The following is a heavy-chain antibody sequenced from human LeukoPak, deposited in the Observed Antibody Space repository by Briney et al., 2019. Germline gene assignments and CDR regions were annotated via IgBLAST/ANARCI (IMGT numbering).Heavy chain of an antibody. D-gene: IGHD3-22*01. CDR1: GFTFSSYA. J-gene: IGHJ3*02. CDR2: ISGSGGST. Sequence: GGSLRLSCAASGFTFSSYAMSWVRQAPGKGLEWVSAISGSGGSTYYADSVKGRFTISRDNSKNTLYLQMNSLRAEDTAVYYCAKDGGGVYYDSSATGAFDIWGQGTMVTVSS. V-gene: IGHV3-23*01. CDR3: AKDGGGVYYDSSATGAFDI.